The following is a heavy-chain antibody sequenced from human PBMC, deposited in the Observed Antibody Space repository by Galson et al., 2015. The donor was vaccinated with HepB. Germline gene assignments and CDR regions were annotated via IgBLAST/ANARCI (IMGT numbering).Heavy chain of an antibody. J-gene: IGHJ4*02. Sequence: SVKVSCKASGYTFTSYGISWVRQAPGQGLEWMGWISAYNGNTNYAQKLQGRVTMTTDTSTSTAYMELRSLRSDDTAVYYCARGKGDFWTLGSLSDFDYWGQGTLVTVSS. D-gene: IGHD3-3*01. CDR1: GYTFTSYG. CDR3: ARGKGDFWTLGSLSDFDY. V-gene: IGHV1-18*01. CDR2: ISAYNGNT.